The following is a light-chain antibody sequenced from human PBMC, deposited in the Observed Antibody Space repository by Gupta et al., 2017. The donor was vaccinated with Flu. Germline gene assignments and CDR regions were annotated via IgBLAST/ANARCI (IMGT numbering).Light chain of an antibody. J-gene: IGKJ2*01. CDR1: QDIKFN. CDR3: QQSHSTPPT. CDR2: AAS. V-gene: IGKV1-39*01. Sequence: DIQLTQSPSSLSASIGDRITITCRTSQDIKFNLNWYQQRPGKAPQFLIYAASSLKGGVPSGFSGSGSGTDFTLTIDSLQPEDFATYYCQQSHSTPPTFGQGTKLEI.